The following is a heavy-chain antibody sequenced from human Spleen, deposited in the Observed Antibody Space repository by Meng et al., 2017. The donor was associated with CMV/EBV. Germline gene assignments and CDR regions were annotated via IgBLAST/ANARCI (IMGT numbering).Heavy chain of an antibody. CDR1: GYTFTSYG. D-gene: IGHD6-13*01. CDR2: ISAYNGNT. Sequence: QVQLVQSGAEAKKPGWSVKFPYKASGYTFTSYGISWVRQAPGQGLEWMGWISAYNGNTIYAQKVQGRVTMTTDASTNTAYLELRSLRSDDTAVYYCARDQQLIPAEYFQHWGPGTLVTVSS. J-gene: IGHJ1*01. V-gene: IGHV1-18*01. CDR3: ARDQQLIPAEYFQH.